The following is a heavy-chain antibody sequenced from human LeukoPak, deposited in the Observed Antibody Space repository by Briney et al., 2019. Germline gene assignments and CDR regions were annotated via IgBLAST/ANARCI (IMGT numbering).Heavy chain of an antibody. Sequence: SVKVSCKASGGTFSSYAISWVRQAPGQGLEWMGGIIPIFGTANYAQKFQGRVTITADKATSTAYMELSSLRSEDTAVYYCARGVGAGGYYYYMDVWGKGTTVTVSS. CDR2: IIPIFGTA. V-gene: IGHV1-69*06. J-gene: IGHJ6*03. CDR3: ARGVGAGGYYYYMDV. CDR1: GGTFSSYA. D-gene: IGHD1-26*01.